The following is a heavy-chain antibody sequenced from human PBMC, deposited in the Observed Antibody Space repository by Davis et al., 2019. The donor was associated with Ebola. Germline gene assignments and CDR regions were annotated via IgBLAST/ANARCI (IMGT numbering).Heavy chain of an antibody. Sequence: GESLKISCAASEFTFSGYAMSWVRQAPGKGLEWVAFIRSDGSVKYYADSLKGRFTISRDNAKNSLYLQMNSLRAEDTALYHCARERSVAVAGTGYAFDIWGQGTMVTVSS. J-gene: IGHJ3*02. CDR1: EFTFSGYA. CDR3: ARERSVAVAGTGYAFDI. V-gene: IGHV3-30*02. CDR2: IRSDGSVK. D-gene: IGHD6-19*01.